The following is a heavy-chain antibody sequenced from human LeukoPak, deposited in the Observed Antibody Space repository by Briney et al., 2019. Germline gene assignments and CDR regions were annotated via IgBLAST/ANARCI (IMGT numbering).Heavy chain of an antibody. V-gene: IGHV3-48*04. J-gene: IGHJ4*02. D-gene: IGHD2-2*01. Sequence: GGSLRLSCAASGFTFNSYTMNWVRQAPGKGLEWVSYITSSGSSIHYADSVKGRFTVSRDNAKNSLYLQMSSLRAEDTAVYYCARGQHYFAYWGQGTLVTVSS. CDR1: GFTFNSYT. CDR3: ARGQHYFAY. CDR2: ITSSGSSI.